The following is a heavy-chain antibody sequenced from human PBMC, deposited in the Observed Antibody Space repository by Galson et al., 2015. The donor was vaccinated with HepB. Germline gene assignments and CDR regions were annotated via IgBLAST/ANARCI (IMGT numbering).Heavy chain of an antibody. CDR3: ARDFNDNTILLWYFDL. J-gene: IGHJ2*01. D-gene: IGHD3-9*01. V-gene: IGHV3-11*05. Sequence: SLRLSCAASGFTFSDYYMSWLRQAPGKGLEWVSYISSSSSYTNYADPVKGRFTISRDNAKNSLYLQMNSLRAEDTAVYYCARDFNDNTILLWYFDLWGRGTLVTVSS. CDR1: GFTFSDYY. CDR2: ISSSSSYT.